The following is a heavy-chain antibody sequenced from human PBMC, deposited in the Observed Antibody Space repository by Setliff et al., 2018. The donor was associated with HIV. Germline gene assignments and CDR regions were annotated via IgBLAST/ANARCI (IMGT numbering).Heavy chain of an antibody. Sequence: PGGSLRLSCAASGFTFSSYWMHWARQAPGKGLEWVSGINWNGGSTGYVDSVKGRFTISRDNAKNSLYLQMNSLRAEDMALYYCVRDKWLVPDTFDIWGQGTMVTVSS. CDR2: INWNGGST. V-gene: IGHV3-20*04. CDR3: VRDKWLVPDTFDI. D-gene: IGHD6-19*01. J-gene: IGHJ3*02. CDR1: GFTFSSYW.